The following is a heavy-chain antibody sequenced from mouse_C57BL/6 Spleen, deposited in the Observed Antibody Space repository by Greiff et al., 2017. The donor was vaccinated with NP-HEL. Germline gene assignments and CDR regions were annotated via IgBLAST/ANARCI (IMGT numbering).Heavy chain of an antibody. CDR1: GYTFTSYW. J-gene: IGHJ3*01. D-gene: IGHD2-5*01. CDR2: IYPGSGST. CDR3: ARGPDYSNFSWFAY. V-gene: IGHV1-55*01. Sequence: QVQLQQPGAELVKPGASVKMSCKASGYTFTSYWITWVKQRPGQGLEWIGDIYPGSGSTNYNEKFKSKATLTVDTSSSTAYMQLSSLTSEDSAVYYCARGPDYSNFSWFAYWGQGTLVTVSA.